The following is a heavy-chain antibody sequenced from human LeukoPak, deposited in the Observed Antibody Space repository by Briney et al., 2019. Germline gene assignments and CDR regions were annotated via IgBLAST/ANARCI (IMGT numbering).Heavy chain of an antibody. Sequence: ASVKVSCKASGHTFTSYDINWVRQATGRGLEWMGWISAYNGNTNYAQKLQGRVTMTTDTSTSTAYMELRSLRSDDTAVYYCARVHPRDWFDPWGQGTLVTVSS. J-gene: IGHJ5*02. V-gene: IGHV1-18*01. CDR2: ISAYNGNT. CDR1: GHTFTSYD. CDR3: ARVHPRDWFDP.